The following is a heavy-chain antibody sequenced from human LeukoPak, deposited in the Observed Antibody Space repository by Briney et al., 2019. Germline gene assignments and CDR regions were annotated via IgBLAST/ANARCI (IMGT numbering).Heavy chain of an antibody. Sequence: GASVKVSCKASGGTFSSYAISWVRQAPGQGLEWMGGMIPIFGTANYAQKFQGRVTITADESTSTAYMELSSLRSEDTAVYYCAREPTVAGTVSVAFDIWGQGTMVTVSS. CDR3: AREPTVAGTVSVAFDI. CDR2: MIPIFGTA. D-gene: IGHD6-19*01. CDR1: GGTFSSYA. V-gene: IGHV1-69*13. J-gene: IGHJ3*02.